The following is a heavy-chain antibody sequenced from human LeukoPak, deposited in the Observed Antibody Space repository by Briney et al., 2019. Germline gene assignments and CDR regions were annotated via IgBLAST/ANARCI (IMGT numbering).Heavy chain of an antibody. Sequence: SVKVSCKASGGTFSSYAISWVRQAPGQGLEWIGRIIPIFGIANYAQKFQGRVTITADKSTSTAYMELSSLRSEDTAVYYCARDRIGSSSAPIDYWGQGTLVTVSS. CDR1: GGTFSSYA. CDR3: ARDRIGSSSAPIDY. D-gene: IGHD6-6*01. J-gene: IGHJ4*02. V-gene: IGHV1-69*04. CDR2: IIPIFGIA.